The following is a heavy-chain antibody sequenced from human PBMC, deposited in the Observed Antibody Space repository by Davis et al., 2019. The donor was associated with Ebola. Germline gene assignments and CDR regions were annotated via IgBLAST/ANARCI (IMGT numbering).Heavy chain of an antibody. CDR3: ATTQWLREFDN. Sequence: GGSLRLSCTASGFTFSHHAMNWVRQAPGKGLEWVSSISSSSSYIYYADSVKGRFTISRDKSNNTLYLDMNSLRVDDTAVYYCATTQWLREFDNWGQGTLVTVSS. D-gene: IGHD6-19*01. J-gene: IGHJ4*02. V-gene: IGHV3-21*04. CDR1: GFTFSHHA. CDR2: ISSSSSYI.